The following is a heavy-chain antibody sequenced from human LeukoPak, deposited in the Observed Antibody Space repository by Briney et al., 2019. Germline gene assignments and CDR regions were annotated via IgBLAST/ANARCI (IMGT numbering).Heavy chain of an antibody. V-gene: IGHV4-39*01. D-gene: IGHD6-13*01. CDR2: IYYSGST. CDR1: GGSISSSSYY. CDR3: SIAAAGAFRPEVAYGIV. J-gene: IGHJ3*01. Sequence: PSETLSLTCTVSGGSISSSSYYWGWIRQPPGKGLEWIGSIYYSGSTYYNPSLKSRVTISVDTSKNQFSLKLSSVTAADTAVYYCSIAAAGAFRPEVAYGIVWGQGTMVTVSS.